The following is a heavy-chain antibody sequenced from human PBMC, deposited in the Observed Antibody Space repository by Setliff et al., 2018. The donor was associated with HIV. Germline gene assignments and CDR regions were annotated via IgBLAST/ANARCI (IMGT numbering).Heavy chain of an antibody. Sequence: PGGSLRLSCIASGSGFGDYGVSWVRQVPGKGLEWVAGISWHGAETGYADSVKGRFTISRGNDKNSLSLQMDGLRAEDTAVYYCARDDHYYDSGSLYSDWYFDLWGRGTLVTVSS. CDR1: GSGFGDYG. D-gene: IGHD3-10*01. CDR2: ISWHGAET. CDR3: ARDDHYYDSGSLYSDWYFDL. J-gene: IGHJ2*01. V-gene: IGHV3-20*04.